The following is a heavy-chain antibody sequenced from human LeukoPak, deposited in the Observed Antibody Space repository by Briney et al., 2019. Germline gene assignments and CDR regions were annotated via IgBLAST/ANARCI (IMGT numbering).Heavy chain of an antibody. V-gene: IGHV3-23*01. CDR1: GFTFSSYA. D-gene: IGHD6-13*01. CDR2: ISGSGGST. Sequence: QPGGSLRLSCAASGFTFSSYAMSWVRQAPGKGLEWVSAISGSGGSTYYADSVKGRFTISRDNSKNTLYLQLDSLRAEDTAVYYCAKDPRSSWYGYCDYWGQGTLVTVSS. J-gene: IGHJ4*02. CDR3: AKDPRSSWYGYCDY.